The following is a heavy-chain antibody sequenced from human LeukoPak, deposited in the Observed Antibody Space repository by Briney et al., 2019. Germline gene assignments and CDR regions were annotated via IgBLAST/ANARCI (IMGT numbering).Heavy chain of an antibody. CDR1: GGTFSSYT. J-gene: IGHJ4*02. CDR3: ATNYYGSGSYTYYFDY. D-gene: IGHD3-10*01. V-gene: IGHV1-69*02. CDR2: IIPILGIA. Sequence: SVKVSCKASGGTFSSYTISWVRQAPGQGLEWMGRIIPILGIANYAQKFQGRVTITVDKSTSTAYMELSSLRSEDTAVYYCATNYYGSGSYTYYFDYWGQGTLVTVSS.